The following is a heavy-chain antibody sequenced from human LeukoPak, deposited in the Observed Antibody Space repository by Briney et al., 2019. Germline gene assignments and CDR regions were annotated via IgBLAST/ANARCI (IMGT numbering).Heavy chain of an antibody. Sequence: GGSLRLSCAVSGFTFRSYSMNWVRQAPGKGLEWVSSISSSSSYIYYADSVKGRFTISRDNAKNSLYLQMISLRAEDTAVYYCARPSYYDILTGYYTDYYGMDVWGQGTTVTVSS. CDR2: ISSSSSYI. J-gene: IGHJ6*02. CDR1: GFTFRSYS. V-gene: IGHV3-21*01. D-gene: IGHD3-9*01. CDR3: ARPSYYDILTGYYTDYYGMDV.